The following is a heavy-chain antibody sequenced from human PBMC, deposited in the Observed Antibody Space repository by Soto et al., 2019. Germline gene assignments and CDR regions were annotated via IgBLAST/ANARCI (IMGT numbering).Heavy chain of an antibody. J-gene: IGHJ6*02. Sequence: SVKVSCKASGGTFSSYAISWVRQAPGQGLEWMGGILPIFGTANYARKFQGRVTITADRSTSTAYMELSSMRSEDTAVYYCASASNLKVHCGSVSCPRMDVWGQGTTVTVSS. CDR3: ASASNLKVHCGSVSCPRMDV. D-gene: IGHD2-2*01. CDR2: ILPIFGTA. V-gene: IGHV1-69*06. CDR1: GGTFSSYA.